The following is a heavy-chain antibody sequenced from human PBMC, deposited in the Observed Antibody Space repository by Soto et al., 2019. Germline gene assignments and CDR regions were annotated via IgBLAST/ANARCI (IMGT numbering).Heavy chain of an antibody. V-gene: IGHV1-69*04. CDR1: GGTFSSYT. J-gene: IGHJ6*03. D-gene: IGHD2-2*01. Sequence: GASVKVSCKASGGTFSSYTISWVRQAPGQGLEWMGRIIPILGIANYAQKFQGRVTITADKSTSTAYMELSSLRSEDTAVYYCARDRESCSSTSCQRYYYYYYMDVWGKGTTVTVSS. CDR3: ARDRESCSSTSCQRYYYYYYMDV. CDR2: IIPILGIA.